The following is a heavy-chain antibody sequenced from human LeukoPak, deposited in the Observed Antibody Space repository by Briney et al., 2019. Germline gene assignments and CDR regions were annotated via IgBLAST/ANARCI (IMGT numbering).Heavy chain of an antibody. Sequence: GGSLRLSCAGSGFTFGSYWMSWVRQAPGKGLEWVANIRQDGSEKYYVDSVKGRLTISRDNAKNSLYLQMNSLRAEDTGTYYCARAGYYGDDAFDLWGQGTMVTVSS. CDR2: IRQDGSEK. CDR1: GFTFGSYW. V-gene: IGHV3-7*01. D-gene: IGHD2/OR15-2a*01. J-gene: IGHJ3*01. CDR3: ARAGYYGDDAFDL.